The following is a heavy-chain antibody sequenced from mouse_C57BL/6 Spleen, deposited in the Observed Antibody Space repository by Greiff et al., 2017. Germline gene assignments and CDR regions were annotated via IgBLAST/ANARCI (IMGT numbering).Heavy chain of an antibody. CDR1: GFTFSSYA. V-gene: IGHV5-4*01. CDR2: ISDGGSYT. CDR3: ARDESNSWFAY. J-gene: IGHJ3*01. Sequence: EVQLVESGGGLVKPGGSLKLSCAASGFTFSSYAMSWVRQTPEQRLEWVATISDGGSYTYYPDNVKGRFTISRDNAKNNLYLQMSHLKSEDTAMYYCARDESNSWFAYWGQGTLVTVSA. D-gene: IGHD2-5*01.